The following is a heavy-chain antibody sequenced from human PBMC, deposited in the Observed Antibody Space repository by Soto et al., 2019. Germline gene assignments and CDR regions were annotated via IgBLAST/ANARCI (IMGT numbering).Heavy chain of an antibody. D-gene: IGHD3-16*02. CDR2: ISAYNGNT. CDR3: AKTDYDYIWGSYRPPLY. Sequence: ASVKVSCKASGYTFNSYGISWVRQAPGQGLEWMGWISAYNGNTNYAQKLQGRVTMTTDTSTSTAYMELRSLRSDDTAVYYCAKTDYDYIWGSYRPPLYWGQGTLVTVSS. J-gene: IGHJ4*02. CDR1: GYTFNSYG. V-gene: IGHV1-18*01.